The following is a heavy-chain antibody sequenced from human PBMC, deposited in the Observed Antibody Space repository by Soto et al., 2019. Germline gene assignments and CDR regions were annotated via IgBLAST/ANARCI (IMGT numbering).Heavy chain of an antibody. CDR2: IYPSGST. Sequence: QVQLRESGPGLVKASETLSLTCTVSGGSISGYHWSWIRQPPGKGLEWMGYIYPSGSTDYNPSLNSPLTTSADTCKNQPSLKLSPLTASDTAVYYCARGLGTAVFDYWGQGTLVTVSS. V-gene: IGHV4-4*08. J-gene: IGHJ4*02. CDR1: GGSISGYH. CDR3: ARGLGTAVFDY. D-gene: IGHD3-16*01.